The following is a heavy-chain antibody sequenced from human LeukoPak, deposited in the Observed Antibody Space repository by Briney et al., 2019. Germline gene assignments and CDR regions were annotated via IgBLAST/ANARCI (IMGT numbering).Heavy chain of an antibody. D-gene: IGHD6-6*01. CDR3: ARDAFPYRSSSRDYFDY. Sequence: GGSLRLSCAASGFTFSDYYMSWIRQAPGKGLECVSYISSSGSTIYYADSVKGRFTISRDNAKNSLYLQMNSLRAEDTAVYYCARDAFPYRSSSRDYFDYWGQGTLVTVSS. CDR2: ISSSGSTI. J-gene: IGHJ4*02. V-gene: IGHV3-11*04. CDR1: GFTFSDYY.